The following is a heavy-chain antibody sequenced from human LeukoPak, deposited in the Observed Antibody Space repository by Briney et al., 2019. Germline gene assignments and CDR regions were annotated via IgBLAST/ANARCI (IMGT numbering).Heavy chain of an antibody. CDR3: ARSRGWLQSHPLGY. J-gene: IGHJ4*02. D-gene: IGHD5-24*01. CDR2: IYYSGST. CDR1: GGSISSSSYY. V-gene: IGHV4-39*01. Sequence: SETLSLTCTVSGGSISSSSYYWGWIRQPPGKGLEWIGSIYYSGSTYYNPSLKSRVTISVDTSKNQFSLKLSSVTAADTAVYYCARSRGWLQSHPLGYWGQGTLVTVSS.